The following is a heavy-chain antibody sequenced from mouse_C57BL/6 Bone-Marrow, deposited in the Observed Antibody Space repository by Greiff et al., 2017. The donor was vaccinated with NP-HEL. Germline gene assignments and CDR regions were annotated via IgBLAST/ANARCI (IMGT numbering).Heavy chain of an antibody. J-gene: IGHJ3*01. Sequence: DVMLVESGGGLVQPKGSLKLSCAASGFSFNTYAMNWVRQAPGKGLEWVARIRSKSNNYATYYADSVKDRFTISRDDSESMLYLQMNNLKTEDTARYYCVRLPYYCGELKAYWGQGTLVTVSA. CDR1: GFSFNTYA. CDR3: VRLPYYCGELKAY. D-gene: IGHD1-1*02. V-gene: IGHV10-1*01. CDR2: IRSKSNNYAT.